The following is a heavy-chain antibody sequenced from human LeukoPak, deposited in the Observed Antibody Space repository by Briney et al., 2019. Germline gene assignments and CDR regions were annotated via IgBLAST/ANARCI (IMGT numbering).Heavy chain of an antibody. V-gene: IGHV3-21*01. CDR3: ARHYDPYSSSWLRGEYYYYYYMDV. J-gene: IGHJ6*03. CDR2: ISGSSSYI. CDR1: GFAFSSYS. D-gene: IGHD6-13*01. Sequence: PGGSLRLSCGASGFAFSSYSINWVRQAPGKGLEWVSSISGSSSYIYYADSVKGRFTISRDNAKNPLYLQMNSLRAEDTAVYYCARHYDPYSSSWLRGEYYYYYYMDVWGKGTTVTVSS.